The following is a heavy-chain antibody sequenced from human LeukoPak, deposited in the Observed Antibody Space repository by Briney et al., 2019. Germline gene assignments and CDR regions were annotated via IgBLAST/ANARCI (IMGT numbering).Heavy chain of an antibody. V-gene: IGHV4-34*01. CDR3: ARAHVGGLGNY. CDR1: GGSFSGYY. CDR2: INHSGSA. Sequence: SESLSLTCAVYGGSFSGYYWSWIRQPPGKGLEWTGEINHSGSANYNPSLKSRVTISVDTSKNQFSLKLRSVPAADTAVYYCARAHVGGLGNYWGQGTLVTVSS. D-gene: IGHD3-10*01. J-gene: IGHJ4*02.